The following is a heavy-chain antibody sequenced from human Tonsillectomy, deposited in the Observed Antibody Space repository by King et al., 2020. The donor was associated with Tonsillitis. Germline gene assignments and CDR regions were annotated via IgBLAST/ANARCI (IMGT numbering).Heavy chain of an antibody. V-gene: IGHV1-69*01. CDR3: ARTITATSHFDL. Sequence: QLVQSGAEVKKPGSPVKVSCKASGGTFNNYAINWVRQAPGQGLEWMGGIIPFIRTPNYAQKFQGRVTITADESTSTAYMELSSLTYEDTAVYYCARTITATSHFDLWGRGTPVTVSS. CDR2: IIPFIRTP. CDR1: GGTFNNYA. J-gene: IGHJ2*01. D-gene: IGHD3-3*01.